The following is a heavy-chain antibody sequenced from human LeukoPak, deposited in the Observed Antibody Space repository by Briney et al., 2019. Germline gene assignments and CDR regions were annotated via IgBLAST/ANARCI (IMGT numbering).Heavy chain of an antibody. D-gene: IGHD6-13*01. V-gene: IGHV1-8*03. CDR2: MNPNSGNT. CDR1: GYTFTSYG. CDR3: ARSYNSSWYPRYYYMDV. Sequence: ASVKVSCKASGYTFTSYGISWVRQAPGQGLEWMGWMNPNSGNTGYAQKFQGRVTITRNTSISTAYMELSSLRSEDTAVYYCARSYNSSWYPRYYYMDVWGKGTTVTVSS. J-gene: IGHJ6*03.